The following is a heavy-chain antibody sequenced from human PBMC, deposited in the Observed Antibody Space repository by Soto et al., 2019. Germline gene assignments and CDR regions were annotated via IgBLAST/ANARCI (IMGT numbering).Heavy chain of an antibody. CDR1: GFTFSSYG. D-gene: IGHD1-26*01. J-gene: IGHJ6*02. CDR3: AKGGGSRYYYYYGMDV. V-gene: IGHV3-30*18. CDR2: ISYDGSNK. Sequence: QVQLVESGGGVVQPGRSLRLSCAASGFTFSSYGMHWVRQDPGKGLEWVAVISYDGSNKYYADSVKGRFTISRDNSKNTLYLQMNSLRAEDTAVYYCAKGGGSRYYYYYGMDVWGQGTTVTVSS.